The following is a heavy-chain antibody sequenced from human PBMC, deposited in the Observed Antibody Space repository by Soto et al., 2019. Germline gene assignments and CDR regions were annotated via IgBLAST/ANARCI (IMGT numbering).Heavy chain of an antibody. D-gene: IGHD6-13*01. CDR2: IIPIFGTA. V-gene: IGHV1-69*13. CDR1: GGTFSSYA. CDR3: ASSPGSSWYSFDY. J-gene: IGHJ4*02. Sequence: SVKVSCKASGGTFSSYAISWVRQAPGQGLEWMGGIIPIFGTANYAQKFQGRVTITADESTSTAYMELSSLRSEDTAVYYCASSPGSSWYSFDYWGQGTLVTVSS.